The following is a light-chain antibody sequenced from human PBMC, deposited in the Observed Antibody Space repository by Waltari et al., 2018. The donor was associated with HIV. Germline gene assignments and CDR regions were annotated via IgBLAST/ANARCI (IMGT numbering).Light chain of an antibody. V-gene: IGLV3-21*04. CDR1: NIERKS. Sequence: SSALTQPPSVSVAPGKTARITCGGENIERKSVHWYQQKPGQAPLLVIYYDTDRPSGMPGRVSGSNSGDTATLTISRVGDGDEADYFCQVWDSTSDHVVFGGGTKLTVL. CDR2: YDT. J-gene: IGLJ3*02. CDR3: QVWDSTSDHVV.